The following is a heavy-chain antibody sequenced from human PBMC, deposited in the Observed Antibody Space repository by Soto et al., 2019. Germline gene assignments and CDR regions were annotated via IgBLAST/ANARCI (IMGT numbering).Heavy chain of an antibody. V-gene: IGHV3-7*01. J-gene: IGHJ3*02. CDR3: ARDSYNWNVRDAFDI. CDR2: IKQDGSEK. D-gene: IGHD1-1*01. CDR1: GFIFSDYY. Sequence: PGGSLRLSCAASGFIFSDYYMSWIRQSPGKGLEWVANIKQDGSEKYYVDSVKGRFTISRDNAKNSLYLQMNSLRAEDTAVYYCARDSYNWNVRDAFDIWGQGTMVTVSS.